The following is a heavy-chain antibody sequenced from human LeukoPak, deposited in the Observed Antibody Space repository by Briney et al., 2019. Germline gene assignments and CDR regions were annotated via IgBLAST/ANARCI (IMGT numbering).Heavy chain of an antibody. D-gene: IGHD3-9*01. CDR1: GYTLTELS. CDR3: ATQYDILTGYYKYNWFDP. J-gene: IGHJ5*02. Sequence: ASVKVSCKVSGYTLTELSMHWVRQAHGEGLEWMGGFDPEDGETIYAQKFQGRVTMTEDTSTDTAYMELSSLRSEDTAVYYCATQYDILTGYYKYNWFDPWGQGTLVTVSS. V-gene: IGHV1-24*01. CDR2: FDPEDGET.